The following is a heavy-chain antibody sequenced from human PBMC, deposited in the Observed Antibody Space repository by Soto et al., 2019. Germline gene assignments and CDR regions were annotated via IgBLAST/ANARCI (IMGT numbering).Heavy chain of an antibody. CDR3: AKLSDWQRGYFDY. V-gene: IGHV3-23*01. CDR1: GFTFSSYA. CDR2: IRVSGGNI. J-gene: IGHJ4*02. D-gene: IGHD2-21*02. Sequence: EVQLLESGGGSIQPGGSLRLSCEASGFTFSSYAMSWVRQAPGKGLECVSAIRVSGGNIYSADSVKGPFTVSRDDSSRTWYLQKDTMYPQMNSLKVEDTAVYYCAKLSDWQRGYFDYSGQGTQVTVSS.